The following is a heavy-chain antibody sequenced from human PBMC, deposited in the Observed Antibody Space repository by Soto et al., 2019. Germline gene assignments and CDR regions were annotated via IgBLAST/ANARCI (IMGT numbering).Heavy chain of an antibody. CDR1: GYNFTSYS. CDR2: INPSGGST. D-gene: IGHD2-15*01. CDR3: ARAGDIVVVVAATTGHYFDY. V-gene: IGHV1-46*01. Sequence: ASVKVSCKASGYNFTSYSMHWVRQAPGQGLEWMGIINPSGGSTSYSQKFQGRVTMTRDTSTSTVYMELSSLRSEDTAVYYCARAGDIVVVVAATTGHYFDYWGQGTLVTVSS. J-gene: IGHJ4*02.